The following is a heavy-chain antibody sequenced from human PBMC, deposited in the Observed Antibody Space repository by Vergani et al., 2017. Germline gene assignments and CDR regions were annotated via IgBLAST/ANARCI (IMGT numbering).Heavy chain of an antibody. CDR3: ARRRLGXCSSTGCRSHLGDAFDI. J-gene: IGHJ3*02. V-gene: IGHV5-51*01. CDR1: GYSFTSYW. D-gene: IGHD2-2*01. Sequence: EVQLVQSGAEVKKPGESLKISCKGSGYSFTSYWIGWVRQMPGKGLEWMGIIYPGDSDTRYSPSFQGQVTISADKSISTAYLQWSSLKASDTAMYYCARRRLGXCSSTGCRSHLGDAFDIWGQGTMVTVSS. CDR2: IYPGDSDT.